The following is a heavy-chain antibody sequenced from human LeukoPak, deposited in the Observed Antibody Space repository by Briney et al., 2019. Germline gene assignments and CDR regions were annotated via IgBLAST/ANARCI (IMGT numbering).Heavy chain of an antibody. CDR3: TRGGVDY. V-gene: IGHV3-74*01. Sequence: GGSLRLSCVASEFTFSSYWMHWVRQAPGKGLVWVSRINSDGSITTYADSVKGRFTISRDNAKNTVYLQMNSLRAEDTAVYYCTRGGVDYWGQGTLVTVSS. J-gene: IGHJ4*02. D-gene: IGHD3-10*01. CDR2: INSDGSIT. CDR1: EFTFSSYW.